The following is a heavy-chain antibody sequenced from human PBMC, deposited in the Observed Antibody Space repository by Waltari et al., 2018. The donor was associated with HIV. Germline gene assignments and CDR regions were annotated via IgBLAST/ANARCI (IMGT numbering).Heavy chain of an antibody. J-gene: IGHJ6*02. CDR1: GGSISSYY. V-gene: IGHV4-59*01. Sequence: QVQLQESGPGLVKPSETLSLTCTVSGGSISSYYWSWIRQPPGKGLEWIGYIYYSGSTNYNPSLKSRVTISVDTSKNQFSLKLSSVTAADTAVYYCARGVDDTIPRGMDVWGQGTTVTVSS. CDR2: IYYSGST. CDR3: ARGVDDTIPRGMDV. D-gene: IGHD3-9*01.